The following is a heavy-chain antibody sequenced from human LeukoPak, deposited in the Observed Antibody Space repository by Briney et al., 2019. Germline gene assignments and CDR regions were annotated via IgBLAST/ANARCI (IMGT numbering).Heavy chain of an antibody. Sequence: ASVKVSCKASGYTFTRYDIIWVRQATGQGLEWMGWMNPNRGDTGYAQKFQGRVTITRNTSISTAYMELSSLRSEDTAVYYCARGLWGDFWSGDYYYYYMDVWGKGTTVTVSS. CDR3: ARGLWGDFWSGDYYYYYMDV. D-gene: IGHD3-3*01. CDR1: GYTFTRYD. CDR2: MNPNRGDT. J-gene: IGHJ6*03. V-gene: IGHV1-8*03.